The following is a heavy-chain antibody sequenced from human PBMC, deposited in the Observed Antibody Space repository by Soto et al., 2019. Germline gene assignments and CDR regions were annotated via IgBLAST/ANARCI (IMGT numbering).Heavy chain of an antibody. Sequence: EVQLVESGGGVVRPGGSLRLSCEGSGFTFDDFGLSWVRQRPGKGLEWVSGLSWSGGYIGYADSVKGRFTISRANAKKSLYLEMNSLRAEDTALYYCVRWHLAGAGFFDYWGQGTPVTVSS. CDR1: GFTFDDFG. CDR3: VRWHLAGAGFFDY. J-gene: IGHJ4*02. CDR2: LSWSGGYI. D-gene: IGHD3-10*01. V-gene: IGHV3-20*04.